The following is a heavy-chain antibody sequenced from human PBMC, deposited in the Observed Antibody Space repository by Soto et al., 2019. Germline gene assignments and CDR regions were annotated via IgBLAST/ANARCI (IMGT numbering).Heavy chain of an antibody. CDR1: GYTFTSYG. V-gene: IGHV1-18*01. CDR3: ARGYFYGDYEGSFAFDI. CDR2: ISAYNGNT. D-gene: IGHD4-17*01. J-gene: IGHJ3*02. Sequence: QVQLVQSGAEVKKPGASVKVSCKASGYTFTSYGISWVRQAPGQGLEWMGWISAYNGNTNYAQKLQGRVTKTTATSTSTAYMELRSLRSDDTAVYYCARGYFYGDYEGSFAFDIGGQGTMVTVSS.